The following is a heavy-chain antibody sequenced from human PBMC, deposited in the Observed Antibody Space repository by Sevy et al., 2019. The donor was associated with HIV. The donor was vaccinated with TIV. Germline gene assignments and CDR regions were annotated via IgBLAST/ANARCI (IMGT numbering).Heavy chain of an antibody. D-gene: IGHD3-10*01. CDR1: GGSISSSSYY. CDR2: IYYSGST. J-gene: IGHJ4*02. Sequence: SETLSLTCTVSGGSISSSSYYWGWIRQPPGKGLEWIGSIYYSGSTYYNPSLKSRVTISVDTSKNQFSLKLGSVTAADTAVYYCASPPGYYYGSGSYYKPDYYFDYWGQGTLVTVSS. V-gene: IGHV4-39*01. CDR3: ASPPGYYYGSGSYYKPDYYFDY.